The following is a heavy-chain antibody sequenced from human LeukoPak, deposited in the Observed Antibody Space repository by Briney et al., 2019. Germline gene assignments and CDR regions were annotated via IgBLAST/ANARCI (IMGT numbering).Heavy chain of an antibody. J-gene: IGHJ4*02. V-gene: IGHV4-34*01. Sequence: PSETLSLTCAVYGGSFSGYYWSWIRQPPGKGLEWIGEINHSGSTNYSPSLKSRVTISVDTSKNQFSLKLSSVTAADTAVYYCARVGSSGYYYSYWGQGTLVTVSS. D-gene: IGHD3-22*01. CDR2: INHSGST. CDR1: GGSFSGYY. CDR3: ARVGSSGYYYSY.